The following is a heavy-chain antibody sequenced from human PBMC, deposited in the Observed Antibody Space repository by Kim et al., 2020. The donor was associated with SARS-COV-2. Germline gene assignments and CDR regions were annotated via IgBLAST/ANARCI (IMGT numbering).Heavy chain of an antibody. Sequence: GGSLRLSCAASGFSFSTYWMHWVRQAPGKGLVWVSYIVSDGSRTSYADSVKGRFTISRDNAKNTLYLQMNNLRADDTAVYYCARHITTTLDVWGQGTTVT. CDR2: IVSDGSRT. J-gene: IGHJ6*02. CDR3: ARHITTTLDV. CDR1: GFSFSTYW. D-gene: IGHD3-10*01. V-gene: IGHV3-74*01.